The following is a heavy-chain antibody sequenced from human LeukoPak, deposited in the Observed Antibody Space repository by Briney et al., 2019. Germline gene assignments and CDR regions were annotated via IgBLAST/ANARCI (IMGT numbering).Heavy chain of an antibody. CDR1: GFTFSNYA. D-gene: IGHD3-3*01. J-gene: IGHJ4*02. CDR3: ARDRAWNYFDY. Sequence: GGSLRLSCAASGFTFSNYAMNWVRQAPGKGLEWVSAISGTGGSTYYADSVKGRFTISRDNSKNTLYLQMDSLRAEDTAVYYCARDRAWNYFDYWGQGTLVTVSS. CDR2: ISGTGGST. V-gene: IGHV3-23*01.